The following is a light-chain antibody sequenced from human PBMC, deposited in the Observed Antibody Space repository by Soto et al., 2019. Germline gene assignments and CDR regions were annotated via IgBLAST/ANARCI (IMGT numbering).Light chain of an antibody. CDR1: QSISSSH. Sequence: IVLTQSPGTLSLSPGERATLSCRASQSISSSHLAWYQQKPGQAPRLLIYGASNRATGFPGRFSGSGSGTDFTLIISRLEAEDFAVYYCQQYSSSPYTFGQGTKVEI. CDR2: GAS. V-gene: IGKV3-20*01. CDR3: QQYSSSPYT. J-gene: IGKJ2*01.